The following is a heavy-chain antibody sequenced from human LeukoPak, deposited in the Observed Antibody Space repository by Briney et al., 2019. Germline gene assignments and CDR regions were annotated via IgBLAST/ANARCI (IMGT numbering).Heavy chain of an antibody. V-gene: IGHV3-7*01. CDR3: ARQSFDGYHYPDY. D-gene: IGHD5-24*01. Sequence: TGRSLRLSCAASGFSFSIYWMTWVRQAPGKGLEWVANIKHDGTEKYYVDSVKGRFTISRDNAKDSLFLQMDSLRAEDTAVYYCARQSFDGYHYPDYWGQGSLVTVSS. J-gene: IGHJ4*02. CDR2: IKHDGTEK. CDR1: GFSFSIYW.